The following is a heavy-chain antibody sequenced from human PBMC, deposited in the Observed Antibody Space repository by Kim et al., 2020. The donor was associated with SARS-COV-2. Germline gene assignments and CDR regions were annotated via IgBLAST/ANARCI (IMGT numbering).Heavy chain of an antibody. CDR3: ARGLNVMTTTRFDY. Sequence: ASVKVSCKVSGYSLNGFSMHWVRQSPGKGLEWMGGVDPEDGETIYSLKFQGRVSMTEDTSTNTAYLEVRSLRFEDTALYFCARGLNVMTTTRFDYWGQGT. J-gene: IGHJ4*02. V-gene: IGHV1-24*01. D-gene: IGHD1-1*01. CDR1: GYSLNGFS. CDR2: VDPEDGET.